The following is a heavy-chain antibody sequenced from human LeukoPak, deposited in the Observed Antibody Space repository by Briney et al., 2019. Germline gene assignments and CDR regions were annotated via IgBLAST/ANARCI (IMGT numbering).Heavy chain of an antibody. Sequence: GGSLRLSCAASGLTFSSYAMSWVRQAPGKGLEWVSAISGSGGSTYYADSVKGRFTISRDNSKNTLYLQMNSLRAEDTAVYYCAKVHPLGYSYGDFDYWGQGTLVTVSS. V-gene: IGHV3-23*01. D-gene: IGHD5-18*01. CDR2: ISGSGGST. CDR1: GLTFSSYA. J-gene: IGHJ4*02. CDR3: AKVHPLGYSYGDFDY.